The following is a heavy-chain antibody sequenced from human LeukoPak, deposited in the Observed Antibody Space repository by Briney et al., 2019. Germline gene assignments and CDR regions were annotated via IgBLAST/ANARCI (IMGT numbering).Heavy chain of an antibody. CDR3: AKAHPLGYCSSTSCYVGWDY. CDR2: ISVSGGST. CDR1: GFTFSGYA. D-gene: IGHD2-2*01. J-gene: IGHJ4*02. Sequence: GGSLRLSCAASGFTFSGYAMSWVRQAPGKGLEWVSAISVSGGSTYYSDSVKGRFTISRDNSKNTLYLQMNSLRAADTAVYYCAKAHPLGYCSSTSCYVGWDYWGQGALVTVSS. V-gene: IGHV3-23*01.